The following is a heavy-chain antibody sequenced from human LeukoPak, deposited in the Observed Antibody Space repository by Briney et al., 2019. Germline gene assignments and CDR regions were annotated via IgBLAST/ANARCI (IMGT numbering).Heavy chain of an antibody. J-gene: IGHJ4*01. CDR2: IYYSGST. CDR3: ARVIAAAAYFDY. V-gene: IGHV4-30-4*01. Sequence: SQTLSLTCTVSGGSISSGDYYWSWIRQPPGKGLEWIGYIYYSGSTYYNPSLKSRVTISVDTSKNQFSLKLSSVTAADTAVYYCARVIAAAAYFDYWGQDPWSPSPQ. CDR1: GGSISSGDYY. D-gene: IGHD6-13*01.